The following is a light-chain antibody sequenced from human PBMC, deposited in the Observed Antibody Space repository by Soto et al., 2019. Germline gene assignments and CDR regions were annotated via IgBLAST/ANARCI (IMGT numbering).Light chain of an antibody. CDR2: EVS. CDR1: SSDVGGYNY. V-gene: IGLV2-14*01. Sequence: QSALTQPASVSGSPGQSITLSCSGTSSDVGGYNYVSWHQQHPGKAPKLMIYEVSNRPSGVSNRFSGSKSGNTASLTISGLQADDEADYYCSSYTTTSTLGVFGGGTKLTVL. J-gene: IGLJ2*01. CDR3: SSYTTTSTLGV.